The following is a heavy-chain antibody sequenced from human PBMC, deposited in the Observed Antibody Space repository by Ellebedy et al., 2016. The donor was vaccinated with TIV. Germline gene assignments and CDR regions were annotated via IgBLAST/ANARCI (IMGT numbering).Heavy chain of an antibody. J-gene: IGHJ4*02. V-gene: IGHV3-7*04. CDR1: GFMFSNYW. D-gene: IGHD3-22*01. Sequence: GESLKISCAASGFMFSNYWMTWVRQAPGKGLEWVANIKQDGSEKYYVDSVNGRFTISRDNAKNSLYLQMNSLRVEDTAVYYCARAYISGVDYFDYWGQGTLVTVSS. CDR3: ARAYISGVDYFDY. CDR2: IKQDGSEK.